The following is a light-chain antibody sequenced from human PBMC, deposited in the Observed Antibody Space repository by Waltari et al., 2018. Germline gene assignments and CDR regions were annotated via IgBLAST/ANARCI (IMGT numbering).Light chain of an antibody. J-gene: IGKJ4*01. Sequence: EIVLTQSPVTLSLSPGERATLPCRASQSVSTPLACYQQKPGPAPRLLIYDASHRSPAIAARFRGSGSGTDVTLTISSLEPEDFAVYYCQERYNWPPVGTFGGGTKVEIK. CDR2: DAS. V-gene: IGKV3-11*01. CDR1: QSVSTP. CDR3: QERYNWPPVGT.